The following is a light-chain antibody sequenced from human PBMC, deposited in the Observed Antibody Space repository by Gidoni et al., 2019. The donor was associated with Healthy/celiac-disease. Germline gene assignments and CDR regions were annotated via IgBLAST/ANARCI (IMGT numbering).Light chain of an antibody. CDR3: MQGTHWTYT. Sequence: DAVVTQSPLSLPVTRGQPASISCSSSQSLLHSDGHVHLNWFKRRQGQSPRRLSYRVSNRDSGVPDRFSGGGSGTDFSLKLSGVESEDLWVYYCMQGTHWTYTFGQGTKLEIK. V-gene: IGKV2-30*02. J-gene: IGKJ2*01. CDR2: RVS. CDR1: QSLLHSDGHVH.